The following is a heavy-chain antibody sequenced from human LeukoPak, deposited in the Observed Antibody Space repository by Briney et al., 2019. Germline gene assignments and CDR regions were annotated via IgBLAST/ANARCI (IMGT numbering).Heavy chain of an antibody. CDR3: ARETYYGSGSYSDFALDY. CDR1: EFSVGSNY. Sequence: GGSLRLSCAASEFSVGSNYMTWVRQAPGKGLEWVSLIYSGGSTYYADSVKGRFTISRDNSKNTLYLQMNSLRAEDTAVYYCARETYYGSGSYSDFALDYWGQGTLVTVSS. D-gene: IGHD3-10*01. J-gene: IGHJ4*02. V-gene: IGHV3-66*01. CDR2: IYSGGST.